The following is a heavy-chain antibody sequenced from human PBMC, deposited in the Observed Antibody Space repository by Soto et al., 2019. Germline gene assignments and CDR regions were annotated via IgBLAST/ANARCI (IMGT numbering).Heavy chain of an antibody. J-gene: IGHJ4*02. V-gene: IGHV3-30*18. CDR2: ISHAGSNK. Sequence: QVQLVESGGGVVQPGRSLRLSCAASGFTFSTYGMHWVRQAPGKGLEWVAVISHAGSNKYFADSVKGRFTISRDNSKNTLYLQMNSLRAEDTAVYYCAKGVAVGALDYWGQGTLVTVSS. CDR1: GFTFSTYG. D-gene: IGHD2-2*01. CDR3: AKGVAVGALDY.